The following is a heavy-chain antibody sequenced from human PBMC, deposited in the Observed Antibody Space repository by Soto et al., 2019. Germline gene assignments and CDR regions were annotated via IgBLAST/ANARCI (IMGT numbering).Heavy chain of an antibody. D-gene: IGHD3-22*01. CDR3: ARGPHPYYYDSGDFDY. CDR2: ISYDGSNK. Sequence: QVQLVESGGGVVQPGRSLRLSCAASGFTFSSYAMHWVRQAPGKGLEWVAVISYDGSNKYYADSVKGRFTISRDNYKNTLYLQMNSLRAEDTAVYYCARGPHPYYYDSGDFDYWGQGTLVTVSS. CDR1: GFTFSSYA. J-gene: IGHJ4*02. V-gene: IGHV3-30-3*01.